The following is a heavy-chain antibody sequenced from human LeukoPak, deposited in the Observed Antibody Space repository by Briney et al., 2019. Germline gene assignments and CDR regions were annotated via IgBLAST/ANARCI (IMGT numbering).Heavy chain of an antibody. Sequence: KASETLSLTCAVSGESFSHYYWSWLRQTPGKGLEWIGEINHRGTTNYNPSLKSRVAISIDTSRNQFSLQVTSVTAADTAVFYCARGAFHTSSVWFDPRGQGTLVTVSS. J-gene: IGHJ5*02. CDR2: INHRGTT. V-gene: IGHV4-34*01. CDR1: GESFSHYY. CDR3: ARGAFHTSSVWFDP. D-gene: IGHD2-2*01.